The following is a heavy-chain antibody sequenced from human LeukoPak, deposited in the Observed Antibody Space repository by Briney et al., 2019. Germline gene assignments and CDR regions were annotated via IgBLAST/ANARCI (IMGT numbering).Heavy chain of an antibody. CDR1: GFTFSSYS. D-gene: IGHD5-12*01. Sequence: PGGSLRLSCAASGFTFSSYSMNWVRQAPGKGLEWVSSISSSSSYIYYADSVKGRFTISRDNAKNSLYLQMNSLRAEDTAVYYCARDQNGRGYSGYDSLEENWFDPWGQGTLVTVSS. CDR3: ARDQNGRGYSGYDSLEENWFDP. CDR2: ISSSSSYI. J-gene: IGHJ5*02. V-gene: IGHV3-21*01.